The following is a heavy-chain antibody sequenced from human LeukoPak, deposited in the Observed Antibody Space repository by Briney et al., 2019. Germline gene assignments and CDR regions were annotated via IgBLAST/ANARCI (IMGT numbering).Heavy chain of an antibody. D-gene: IGHD5-18*01. CDR2: IYYSGST. Sequence: SETLSLTCTVSGGSISSHYWSWIRQTPRKGLEWIGYIYYSGSTNYNPSLKSRVTISVDTSKNQFSLKLSSVTAADTAVYYCARGGYSYVDGEYYFDYWGQGTLVTVSS. CDR3: ARGGYSYVDGEYYFDY. V-gene: IGHV4-59*11. J-gene: IGHJ4*02. CDR1: GGSISSHY.